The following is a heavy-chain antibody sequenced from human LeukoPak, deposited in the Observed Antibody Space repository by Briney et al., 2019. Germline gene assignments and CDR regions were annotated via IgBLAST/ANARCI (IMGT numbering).Heavy chain of an antibody. D-gene: IGHD5-12*01. V-gene: IGHV1-2*02. CDR2: INPNSGGT. J-gene: IGHJ6*03. CDR3: ARDPFTREWLRWPYYYYYMDV. CDR1: GYTFTGYY. Sequence: ASVKVSCKASGYTFTGYYMHWVRQAPGQGLEWMGWINPNSGGTNYAQKFQGRVTMTTDTSMSTAYMELSRLTSDDTAVYYCARDPFTREWLRWPYYYYYMDVWGKGTTVTVSS.